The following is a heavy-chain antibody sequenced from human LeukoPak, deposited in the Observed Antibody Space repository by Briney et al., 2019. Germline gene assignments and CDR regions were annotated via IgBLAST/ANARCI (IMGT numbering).Heavy chain of an antibody. CDR3: ATDLRRGSYYQDY. J-gene: IGHJ4*02. D-gene: IGHD1-26*01. CDR1: GYTLTELS. Sequence: ASVKVSCKVSGYTLTELSMHWVRQAPGKGLEWMGGFDPEDGETIYAQKFQGRVTMTEDTSTDTAYMELSSLRSEDTAVYYCATDLRRGSYYQDYWGQRTLVTVSS. V-gene: IGHV1-24*01. CDR2: FDPEDGET.